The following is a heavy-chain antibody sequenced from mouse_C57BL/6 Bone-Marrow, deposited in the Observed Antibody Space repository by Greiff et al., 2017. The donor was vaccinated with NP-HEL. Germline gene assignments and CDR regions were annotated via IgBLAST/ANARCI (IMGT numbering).Heavy chain of an antibody. J-gene: IGHJ2*01. CDR3: ARPLYLDY. Sequence: QVQLQQSGPELVKPGASVKISCKASGYSFTSYYIHWVKQRPGPGLEWIGWIYPGSGNTKYNEKFKGKATLTADTSSSTAYMQLSSLTSEDSAVYYCARPLYLDYWGQGTTLTVSS. V-gene: IGHV1-66*01. CDR1: GYSFTSYY. CDR2: IYPGSGNT.